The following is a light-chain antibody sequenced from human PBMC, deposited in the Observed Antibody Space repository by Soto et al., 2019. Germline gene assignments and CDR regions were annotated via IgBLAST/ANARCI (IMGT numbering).Light chain of an antibody. CDR2: AAS. Sequence: DIQMTRSPSSLSASVGDRVTITCRISQTSSDYLNWYQHKPGKAPKLLIYAASTLQSGVPSRFSGSGSGTDFTLTISSLQPEDFATYYCQQSYSTLTFGPGTKVDIK. J-gene: IGKJ3*01. CDR3: QQSYSTLT. CDR1: QTSSDY. V-gene: IGKV1-39*01.